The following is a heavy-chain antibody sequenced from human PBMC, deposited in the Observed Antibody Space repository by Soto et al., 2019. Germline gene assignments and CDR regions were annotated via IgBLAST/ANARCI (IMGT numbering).Heavy chain of an antibody. CDR3: ARGDHGYGDYSLYY. V-gene: IGHV3-11*01. D-gene: IGHD4-17*01. CDR1: GFTFSDYY. Sequence: PGGSLRLSCATSGFTFSDYYMSWIRQAPGKGLEWVSYISSGGITTYYADSVKGRFTISRDNAKNSLYLQMNSLRAEDTAVYYCARGDHGYGDYSLYYWGQGTLVTVS. CDR2: ISSGGITT. J-gene: IGHJ4*02.